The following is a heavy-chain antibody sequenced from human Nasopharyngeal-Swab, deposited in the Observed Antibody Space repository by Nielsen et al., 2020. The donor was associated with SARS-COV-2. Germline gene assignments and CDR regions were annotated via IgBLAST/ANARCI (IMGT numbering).Heavy chain of an antibody. V-gene: IGHV4-59*08. D-gene: IGHD6-13*01. Sequence: SETLSLTCTVSGGSISSYYWSWIRQPPGKGLEWIGYIYYSGSTNYNPSLKSRVTISVDTSKNQFSLKLSSVTAADTAVYYCARLRIAAAGTAYWFDPWGQGTPVTVSS. CDR1: GGSISSYY. J-gene: IGHJ5*02. CDR3: ARLRIAAAGTAYWFDP. CDR2: IYYSGST.